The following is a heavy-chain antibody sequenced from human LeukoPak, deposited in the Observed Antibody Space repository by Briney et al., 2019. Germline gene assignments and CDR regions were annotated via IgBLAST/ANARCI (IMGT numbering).Heavy chain of an antibody. J-gene: IGHJ1*01. CDR2: IYHSGST. V-gene: IGHV4-38-2*02. CDR1: GYSISSGYY. D-gene: IGHD3-22*01. Sequence: SETLSLTCGVSGYSISSGYYWGWIRQPPAKGLEWIGSIYHSGSTYYKPSLKSRVTISVDTSKNQFSLKLNSVTAADTAVYYCAREDYDSSGYYRPFWGQGTLVTVAS. CDR3: AREDYDSSGYYRPF.